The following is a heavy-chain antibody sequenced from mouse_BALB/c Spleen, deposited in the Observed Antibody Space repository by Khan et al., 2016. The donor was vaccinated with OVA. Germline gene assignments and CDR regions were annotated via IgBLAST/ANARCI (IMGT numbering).Heavy chain of an antibody. CDR2: VSTGGGYT. CDR3: TRLAYYCYSEGFAY. J-gene: IGHJ3*01. Sequence: EVELVESGGDLVKPGGSLKLSCAASGFTFSTYGMSWVRQTPDKRLEWVATVSTGGGYTYYPDSVKGRFTISRDNAKNTLYLQMSGLKSEDPAMFYCTRLAYYCYSEGFAYWGQGTLVTVSA. CDR1: GFTFSTYG. V-gene: IGHV5-6*01. D-gene: IGHD1-1*01.